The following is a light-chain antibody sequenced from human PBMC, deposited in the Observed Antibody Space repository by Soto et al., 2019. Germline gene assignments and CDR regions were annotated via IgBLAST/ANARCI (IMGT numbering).Light chain of an antibody. CDR3: SSYAGSLYV. Sequence: QSVLTQPPSASGSPGQSVTISCTGTSSDIGDYNYVSWYQQHPGKAPKLMIYEVSKRPSGVPDRFSGSKSGNTASLTVSGLQAEDEADYYCSSYAGSLYVFGTGTKVIVL. CDR2: EVS. J-gene: IGLJ1*01. CDR1: SSDIGDYNY. V-gene: IGLV2-8*01.